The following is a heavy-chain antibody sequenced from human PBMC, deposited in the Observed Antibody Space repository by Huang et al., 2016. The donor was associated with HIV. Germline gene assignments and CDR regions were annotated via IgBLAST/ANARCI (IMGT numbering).Heavy chain of an antibody. CDR3: ARSLMGEDPFDI. D-gene: IGHD3-16*01. V-gene: IGHV4-34*01. Sequence: QVRLHQWGTGLVRPSETLSLTCAVYGGPLSGHYWSWVRLPPGGSLGWVGEVHHRGSANYNPSLKSRLSMSIDTSKKQFSLKLGSVTAADTALYYCARSLMGEDPFDIWGQGTLVTVSS. J-gene: IGHJ3*02. CDR2: VHHRGSA. CDR1: GGPLSGHY.